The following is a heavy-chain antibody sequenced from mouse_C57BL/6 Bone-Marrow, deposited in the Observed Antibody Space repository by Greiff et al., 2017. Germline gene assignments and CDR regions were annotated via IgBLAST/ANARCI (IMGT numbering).Heavy chain of an antibody. J-gene: IGHJ1*03. CDR1: GYTFTSYG. V-gene: IGHV1-81*01. Sequence: VQLQQSGAELARPGASVKLSCKASGYTFTSYGISWVKQRPGQGLEWIGEIYPRSGNTYYNEKFKGKATLTADKSSSTAYMELRSLTSEDSAVYFCATYGYHWYFDVWGTGTTVTGSS. D-gene: IGHD2-2*01. CDR2: IYPRSGNT. CDR3: ATYGYHWYFDV.